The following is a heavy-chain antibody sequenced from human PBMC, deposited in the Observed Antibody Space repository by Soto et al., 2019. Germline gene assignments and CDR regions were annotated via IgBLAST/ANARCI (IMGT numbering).Heavy chain of an antibody. J-gene: IGHJ6*02. CDR2: IIPIFGTA. D-gene: IGHD2-8*01. CDR3: AGAYRAPYCTNGVCHPAYYYYGMDV. CDR1: VATVSSYA. V-gene: IGHV1-69*13. Sequence: SSVTVSCKASVATVSSYAISRVRQAPGRGLEWTGGIIPIFGTANYAQKFQGRVTITADESTSTAYMELSSLRSEDTAVYYCAGAYRAPYCTNGVCHPAYYYYGMDVWGQGTTVTVSS.